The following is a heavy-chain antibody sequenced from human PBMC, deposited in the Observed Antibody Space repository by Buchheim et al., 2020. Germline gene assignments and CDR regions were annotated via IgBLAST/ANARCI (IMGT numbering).Heavy chain of an antibody. J-gene: IGHJ5*02. CDR3: ARLSSLKALDH. V-gene: IGHV4-59*08. CDR2: VYSTGST. D-gene: IGHD2-2*01. CDR1: SASISGYY. Sequence: QVQLQESGPGLVKSSETLSLTCTVSSASISGYYWNWIRRPPGKGLEWIGYVYSTGSTNYNPSFKSRVSISLDTSKNQFSLTLKSVSAADTAVYYCARLSSLKALDHWGPGTL.